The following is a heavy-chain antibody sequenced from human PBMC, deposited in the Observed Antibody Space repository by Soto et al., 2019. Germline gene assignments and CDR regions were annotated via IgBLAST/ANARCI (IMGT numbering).Heavy chain of an antibody. V-gene: IGHV4-30-4*01. CDR1: GGSVTSDEDY. D-gene: IGHD1-26*01. J-gene: IGHJ4*02. CDR2: ISNSGST. Sequence: SETLSLTWTVSGGSVTSDEDYWTWIRQSPGKGLEWIGYISNSGSTGYNPSLKTRLSMSVDRSKNQFTLRLTSVTAADTALYFCATGSGTTYVYFDHWGQGTQVTVSA. CDR3: ATGSGTTYVYFDH.